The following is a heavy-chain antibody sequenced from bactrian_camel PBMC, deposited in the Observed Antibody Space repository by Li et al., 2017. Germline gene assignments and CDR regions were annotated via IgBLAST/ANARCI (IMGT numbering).Heavy chain of an antibody. CDR2: IRSPHSTGSAT. D-gene: IGHD3*01. J-gene: IGHJ4*01. Sequence: HVQLVESGGGLVQAGGSLRLSCTLSGWTFEAYDMGWFRQAPGKEREGIACIRSPHSTGSATMYADSVEGRFTISRDNTKNIVYLEMNSLNAEDTAMYYCAAGQCMSRGVIGRRTDWGQGTQVTVS. CDR3: AAGQCMSRGVIGRRTD. V-gene: IGHV3S60*01. CDR1: GWTFEAYD.